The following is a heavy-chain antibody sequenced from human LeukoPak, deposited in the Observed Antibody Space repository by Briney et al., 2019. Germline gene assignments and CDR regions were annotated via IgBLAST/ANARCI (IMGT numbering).Heavy chain of an antibody. Sequence: PGGSLRLSCAASGFSFNNYALSWVRQAPGKGPEWVANIRHDGSEKHYVDSVKGRFTISRDNAKNSLYLQMDSLRAEDTGVYYCARSNHADDFWGQGTLVTVSS. CDR3: ARSNHADDF. J-gene: IGHJ4*02. D-gene: IGHD1-14*01. V-gene: IGHV3-7*01. CDR2: IRHDGSEK. CDR1: GFSFNNYA.